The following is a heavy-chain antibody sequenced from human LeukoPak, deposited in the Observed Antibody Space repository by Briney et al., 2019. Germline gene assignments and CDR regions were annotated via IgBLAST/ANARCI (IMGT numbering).Heavy chain of an antibody. CDR1: GFTLRNYA. V-gene: IGHV3-23*01. CDR2: ISGSGGGT. J-gene: IGHJ4*02. D-gene: IGHD1-1*01. Sequence: GGSLRLSCAGSGFTLRNYAMSWVRQAPGKGLEWVSGISGSGGGTYYADSVRGRFAISRDNSKNMLYLQLNSLTAGDTAMYYCAKDEGRLITNWYRQYWGQGTPVTVSS. CDR3: AKDEGRLITNWYRQY.